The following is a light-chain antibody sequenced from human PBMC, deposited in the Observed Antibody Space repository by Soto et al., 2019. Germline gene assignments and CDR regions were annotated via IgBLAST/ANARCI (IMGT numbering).Light chain of an antibody. CDR3: QQSSNTPYS. CDR2: AAY. V-gene: IGKV1-39*01. Sequence: DIQMTQSPSSLSASVGDRVTITCRASQNIRNYLNWYQLTPGKAPKLLIYAAYSLQSGVPSRFSRSGSGTDFTLTISSLQPEDFTTYYCQQSSNTPYSFGQGTKLEIK. J-gene: IGKJ2*03. CDR1: QNIRNY.